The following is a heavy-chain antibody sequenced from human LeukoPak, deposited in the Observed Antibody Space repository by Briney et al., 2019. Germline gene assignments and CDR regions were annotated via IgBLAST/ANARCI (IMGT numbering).Heavy chain of an antibody. CDR3: AKGTTIFGVVTYDY. Sequence: GGSLRLSCAASGFIFSSYAMSWVRQAAGKGLEWVSAISGSGGSTYYADSVKGRFTISRDNSKNTLYLQMNSLRAEDTAVYYCAKGTTIFGVVTYDYWGQGTLVTVSS. V-gene: IGHV3-23*01. CDR2: ISGSGGST. CDR1: GFIFSSYA. D-gene: IGHD3-3*01. J-gene: IGHJ4*02.